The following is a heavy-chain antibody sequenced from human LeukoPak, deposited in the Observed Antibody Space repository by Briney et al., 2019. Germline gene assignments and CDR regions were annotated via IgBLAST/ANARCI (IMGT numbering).Heavy chain of an antibody. CDR1: GGSISSGGYY. Sequence: SQTLSLTCTVSGGSISSGGYYWSWIRQHPGTGLEWIGYIYYSGGTYYNPSLKSRVTISVDTSKNQFSLKLSSVTAADTAVYYCARVGYSSGWSIFDYWGQGTLVTVSS. D-gene: IGHD6-19*01. CDR3: ARVGYSSGWSIFDY. J-gene: IGHJ4*02. CDR2: IYYSGGT. V-gene: IGHV4-31*03.